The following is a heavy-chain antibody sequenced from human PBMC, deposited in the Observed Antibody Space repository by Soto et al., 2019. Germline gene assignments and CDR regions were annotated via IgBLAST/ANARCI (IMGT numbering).Heavy chain of an antibody. CDR2: ISSSSGYI. D-gene: IGHD5-18*01. Sequence: GGSLRLSCAASGFTFSTHSMNWVRQAPGKGLEWVSSISSSSGYIYYADSVKGRFTISRDDAKNSLSLQMNSLRAEDTAVYYCARVRSYSYGQGYGMDVWGQGTTVTVSS. J-gene: IGHJ6*02. V-gene: IGHV3-21*01. CDR3: ARVRSYSYGQGYGMDV. CDR1: GFTFSTHS.